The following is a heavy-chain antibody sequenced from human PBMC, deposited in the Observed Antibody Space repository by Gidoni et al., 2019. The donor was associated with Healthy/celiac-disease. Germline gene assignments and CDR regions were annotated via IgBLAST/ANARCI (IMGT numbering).Heavy chain of an antibody. V-gene: IGHV3-23*01. J-gene: IGHJ4*02. Sequence: EVQLLESGGGLVQPGWSLRLSCAASGFTFSSYAMSWVRQAPGKGLEWVSAISGSGCNTYYADSVKGRFSISRDNSKNTLYLQMNSLRAEDTAVYYCAKGPYCGGDCLSGFDYWGQGTLVTVSS. CDR3: AKGPYCGGDCLSGFDY. D-gene: IGHD2-21*02. CDR2: ISGSGCNT. CDR1: GFTFSSYA.